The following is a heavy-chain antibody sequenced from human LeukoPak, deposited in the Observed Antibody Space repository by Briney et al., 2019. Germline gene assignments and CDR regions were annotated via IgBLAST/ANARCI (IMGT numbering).Heavy chain of an antibody. V-gene: IGHV3-7*03. D-gene: IGHD3-16*01. CDR3: AKDLGGR. CDR1: GFAFSNHW. Sequence: GGSLRLSCAASGFAFSNHWMTWVRQAPGKGLEWVANIKEDGTRKNYVDSVKGRFTISRDNPRNSLYLQMNSLRAEDTAVYYCAKDLGGRWGQGTLVTVSS. CDR2: IKEDGTRK. J-gene: IGHJ4*02.